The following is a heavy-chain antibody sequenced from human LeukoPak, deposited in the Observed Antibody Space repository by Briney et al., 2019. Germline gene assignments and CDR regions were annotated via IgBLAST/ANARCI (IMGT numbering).Heavy chain of an antibody. J-gene: IGHJ4*02. D-gene: IGHD6-13*01. V-gene: IGHV4-59*08. CDR3: ARHAQVAAGTFDY. CDR1: GGSISGYY. Sequence: SETLSLTCTVSGGSISGYYWSWIRQPPGKGLEWIGYIYYSGSTNYNPSLKSRVTISVDTSKNQFSLKLSSVTAADTAVYYCARHAQVAAGTFDYWGQGTLVTVSS. CDR2: IYYSGST.